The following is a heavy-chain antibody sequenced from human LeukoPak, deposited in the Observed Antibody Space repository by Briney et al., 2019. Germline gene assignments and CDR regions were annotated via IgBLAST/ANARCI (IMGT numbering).Heavy chain of an antibody. CDR1: EFTFSAYW. Sequence: GGSLRLSCAASEFTFSAYWMHWVRQAPGKGLVWVSRIRGDGSMTNYADSVKGRFTISRDNSKNTLYLQMNSLRPEDTAMYYCARAAHFYSNAFDIWGQGTMVTVSS. CDR2: IRGDGSMT. D-gene: IGHD6-13*01. CDR3: ARAAHFYSNAFDI. V-gene: IGHV3-74*01. J-gene: IGHJ3*02.